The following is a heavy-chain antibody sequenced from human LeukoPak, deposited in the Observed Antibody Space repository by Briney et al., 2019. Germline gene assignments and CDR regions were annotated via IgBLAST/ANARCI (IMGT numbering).Heavy chain of an antibody. CDR1: GFTFSSYG. Sequence: PGGSLRLSCAASGFTFSSYGMHWVRQAPGKGLEWVAFIRYDGSNKYYADSVKGRFTISRDNSKNTLYLQMNSLRAEDTAVYYCAKDRARYYYGSGSRSFDYWGQGTLVTVSS. V-gene: IGHV3-30*02. D-gene: IGHD3-10*01. CDR3: AKDRARYYYGSGSRSFDY. J-gene: IGHJ4*02. CDR2: IRYDGSNK.